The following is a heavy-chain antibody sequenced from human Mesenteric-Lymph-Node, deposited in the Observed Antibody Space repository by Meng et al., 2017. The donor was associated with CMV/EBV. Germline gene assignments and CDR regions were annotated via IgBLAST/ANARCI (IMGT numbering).Heavy chain of an antibody. CDR3: AKDNGGDNYYYGMDV. D-gene: IGHD4-23*01. CDR2: ISGSHSGGRT. J-gene: IGHJ6*02. V-gene: IGHV3-23*01. CDR1: GFTFSTYA. Sequence: GESLKISCRGSGFTFSTYAMTWVRQAPGKGLEWVSTISGSHSGGRTYYVDSVKGRITISRDNSKNTVFLEINSLRAEDTAVYFCAKDNGGDNYYYGMDVWGQGTTVTVSS.